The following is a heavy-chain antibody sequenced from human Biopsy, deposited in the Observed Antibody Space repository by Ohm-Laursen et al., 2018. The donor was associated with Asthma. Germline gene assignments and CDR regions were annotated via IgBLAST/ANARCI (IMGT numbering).Heavy chain of an antibody. J-gene: IGHJ4*02. CDR1: FGPITSGGYY. D-gene: IGHD3-22*01. CDR3: ARAQDYYDSRGYYRRFDY. Sequence: SQTLSLICTVSFGPITSGGYYWTWIRQPPGKGLEWIGFIYYSGSTYYNPSLKSRVSISIDKSKNQFSLKLSSVTVADTAVYYCARAQDYYDSRGYYRRFDYWGQGTLVTVSS. V-gene: IGHV4-31*03. CDR2: IYYSGST.